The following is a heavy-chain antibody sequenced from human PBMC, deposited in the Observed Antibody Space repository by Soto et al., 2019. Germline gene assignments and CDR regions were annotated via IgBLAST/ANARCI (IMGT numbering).Heavy chain of an antibody. CDR2: ISYAGRT. CDR1: GDSVTSGSYY. Sequence: ETLSLTCIVSGDSVTSGSYYWTWLRQPPGKGLEWIGYISYAGRTKYNPSLQSRVTISVDTSKNDFSLNLSSVTAADTAVYFCAREWGLLPHYVMNVWGHGTAVTVSS. V-gene: IGHV4-61*03. J-gene: IGHJ6*02. CDR3: AREWGLLPHYVMNV. D-gene: IGHD7-27*01.